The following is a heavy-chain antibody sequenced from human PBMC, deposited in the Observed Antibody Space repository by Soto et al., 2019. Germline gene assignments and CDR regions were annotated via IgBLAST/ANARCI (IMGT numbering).Heavy chain of an antibody. CDR1: NGSVSSGTYS. CDR2: IYYSGTT. CDR3: ARGHYYYGMDV. Sequence: QLRLQESGSGLVKPSQTLSLTCTVSNGSVSSGTYSWSWVRQPPGKGLEWIGYIYYSGTTYYTPSLKRRLTMSMDRANDHFSLNLPSVTAADTAVYFCARGHYYYGMDVWGQGITVTVSS. V-gene: IGHV4-30-2*01. J-gene: IGHJ6*02.